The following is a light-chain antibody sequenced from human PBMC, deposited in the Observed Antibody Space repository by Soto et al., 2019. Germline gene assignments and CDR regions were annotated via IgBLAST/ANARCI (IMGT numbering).Light chain of an antibody. CDR2: GAS. CDR1: QSVSSSC. J-gene: IGKJ1*01. CDR3: QQYGSSPGT. Sequence: EIVLTQSPGTLSLSPGERATLSCRASQSVSSSCLAWYQQKPGQAPRLLIYGASSRATGIPDRFSGSGSGTDFTLTISRLEPEDFAVYYCQQYGSSPGTLGQGTKVDIK. V-gene: IGKV3-20*01.